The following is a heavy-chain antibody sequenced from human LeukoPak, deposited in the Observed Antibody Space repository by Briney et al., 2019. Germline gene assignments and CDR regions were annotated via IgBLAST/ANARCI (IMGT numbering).Heavy chain of an antibody. Sequence: GGSLRLSCAASGFTFSTYSINWVRQAPGKGLEWVSSISSSSSYIYYADSVKGRFTISIDNAKNSLYLQMKSLRAEDTAVYYCARDGLAAATLHWCFDLWGRGTLVTVSS. J-gene: IGHJ2*01. D-gene: IGHD6-25*01. CDR1: GFTFSTYS. V-gene: IGHV3-21*01. CDR3: ARDGLAAATLHWCFDL. CDR2: ISSSSSYI.